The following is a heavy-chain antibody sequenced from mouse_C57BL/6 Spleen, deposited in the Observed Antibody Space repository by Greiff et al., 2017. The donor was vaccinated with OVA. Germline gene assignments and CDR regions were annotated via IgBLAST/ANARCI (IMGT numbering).Heavy chain of an antibody. CDR1: GYTFTDYY. CDR2: INPNNGGT. J-gene: IGHJ3*01. CDR3: ARYDYYGSSYAWFAY. V-gene: IGHV1-26*01. D-gene: IGHD1-1*01. Sequence: VQLQHSGPELVKPGASVKISCKASGYTFTDYYMHWVKQSHGQSLEWMGDINPNNGGTSYNQKFKGKATLTVDKSSSTAYMELRSLTSEDSAVYYWARYDYYGSSYAWFAYWGQGTLVTVSA.